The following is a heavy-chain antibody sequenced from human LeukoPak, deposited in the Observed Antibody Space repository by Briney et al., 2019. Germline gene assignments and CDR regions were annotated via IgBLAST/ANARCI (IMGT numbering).Heavy chain of an antibody. Sequence: GGSLRLSCAASGFTFSNAWMSWVRQAPGKGLEWVGRIKSKTDGGTTDYAAPVKGRLTISRDDSKNTLYLQMNSLKTEDTAVYYCTTDVTNYYDSSGYPFFDYWGQGTLVTVSS. CDR2: IKSKTDGGTT. CDR1: GFTFSNAW. D-gene: IGHD3-22*01. CDR3: TTDVTNYYDSSGYPFFDY. J-gene: IGHJ4*02. V-gene: IGHV3-15*01.